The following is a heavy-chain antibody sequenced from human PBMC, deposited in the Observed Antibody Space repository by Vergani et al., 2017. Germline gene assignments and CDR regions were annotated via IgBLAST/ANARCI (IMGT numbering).Heavy chain of an antibody. J-gene: IGHJ6*02. CDR2: ISYDGSNK. CDR3: AKGYSSSWRTYYYYGMDV. V-gene: IGHV3-30*18. D-gene: IGHD6-13*01. Sequence: QVQLVESGGGVVQPGRSLRLSCAASGFTFSSYGMHWVRQAPGKGLEWVAVISYDGSNKYYADSVKGRFTISRDNSKNTLYLQMNSLRAEDTAVYYCAKGYSSSWRTYYYYGMDVWGQGTTVTVSS. CDR1: GFTFSSYG.